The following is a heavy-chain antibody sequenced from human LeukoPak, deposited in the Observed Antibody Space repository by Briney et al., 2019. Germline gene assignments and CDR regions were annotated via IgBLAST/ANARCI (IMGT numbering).Heavy chain of an antibody. Sequence: ASVKVSCKASGYTFTSYGISWVRQAPGQGLEWMGWISAYNGNTNYAQKLQGRVTMTTDTSTSTAYMELRSLRSDDTAVYYCAKASVAATAFYYFDSWGQGTLVTVSS. J-gene: IGHJ4*02. CDR1: GYTFTSYG. D-gene: IGHD6-19*01. CDR3: AKASVAATAFYYFDS. V-gene: IGHV1-18*01. CDR2: ISAYNGNT.